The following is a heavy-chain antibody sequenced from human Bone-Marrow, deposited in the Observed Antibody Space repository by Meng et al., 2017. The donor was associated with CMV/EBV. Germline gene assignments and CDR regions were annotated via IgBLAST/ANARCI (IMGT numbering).Heavy chain of an antibody. Sequence: GESLKISCAASGFTVSSNYMSWVRQAPGKGLEWVANIKQDGSEKYYVDSVKGRFTISRDNAKNSLYLQMNSLRAEDTAVYYCARVQPDYYDSSGYLDYWGQGTLVTVSS. CDR2: IKQDGSEK. J-gene: IGHJ4*02. V-gene: IGHV3-7*01. CDR1: GFTVSSNY. D-gene: IGHD3-22*01. CDR3: ARVQPDYYDSSGYLDY.